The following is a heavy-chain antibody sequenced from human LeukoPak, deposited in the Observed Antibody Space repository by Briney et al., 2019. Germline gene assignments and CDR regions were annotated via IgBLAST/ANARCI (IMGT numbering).Heavy chain of an antibody. D-gene: IGHD6-19*01. J-gene: IGHJ4*02. CDR3: AKDHSSGWETRLDY. CDR1: GFTFSSYG. CDR2: ISYDGSNK. Sequence: GGSLRLSCAASGFTFSSYGMHWVRQAPGKWLEWVAVISYDGSNKYYADSVKGRFTISRDNSKNTLYLQMNSLRAEDTAVYYCAKDHSSGWETRLDYWGQGTLVTVSS. V-gene: IGHV3-30*18.